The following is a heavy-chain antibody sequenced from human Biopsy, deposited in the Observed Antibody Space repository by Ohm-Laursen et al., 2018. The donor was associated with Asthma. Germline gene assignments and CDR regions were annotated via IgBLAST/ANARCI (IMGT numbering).Heavy chain of an antibody. D-gene: IGHD3-22*01. J-gene: IGHJ4*02. CDR3: ARGDSSNWSHYYFDY. CDR1: GFNFRTYA. V-gene: IGHV3-23*01. CDR2: ITGSGETT. Sequence: SLRLSCTASGFNFRTYALSWVRQAPGKGLEWVSLITGSGETTKYADSVRGRFTISRDYSKNTLYLQMHSLRAEDTAVYYCARGDSSNWSHYYFDYWGQGTLVTVSS.